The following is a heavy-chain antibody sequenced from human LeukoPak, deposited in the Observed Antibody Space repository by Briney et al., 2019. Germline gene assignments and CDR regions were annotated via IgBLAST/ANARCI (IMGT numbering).Heavy chain of an antibody. CDR3: ARGGISQAGQLGF. CDR2: ISFSDDGA. J-gene: IGHJ4*02. V-gene: IGHV3-23*01. Sequence: GGSLRLSCAASGFTFSSYSMTWVRQAPGKGLEWVSSISFSDDGAYYADSVRGRFTISSDNSKSTLYLQMSSLRAEDTAVYYCARGGISQAGQLGFWGQGTLVTVSS. D-gene: IGHD6-13*01. CDR1: GFTFSSYS.